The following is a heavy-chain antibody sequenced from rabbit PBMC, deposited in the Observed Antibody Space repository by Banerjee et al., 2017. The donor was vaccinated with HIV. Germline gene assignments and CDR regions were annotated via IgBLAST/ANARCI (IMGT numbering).Heavy chain of an antibody. D-gene: IGHD6-1*01. CDR3: ARDLDSNGYSYAYDLNL. CDR2: INTSSGNT. CDR1: GFSLSNNYV. J-gene: IGHJ4*01. V-gene: IGHV1S45*01. Sequence: QEQLEESGGDLVKPGASLTLTCTASGFSLSNNYVMYWVRQAPGKGLEWIACINTSSGNTVYANWAKGRFTISKTSSTTVTLQMTSLTAADTATYFCARDLDSNGYSYAYDLNLWGPGTLVTVS.